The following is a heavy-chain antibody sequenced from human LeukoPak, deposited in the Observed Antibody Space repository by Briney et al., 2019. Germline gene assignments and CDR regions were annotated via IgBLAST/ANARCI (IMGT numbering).Heavy chain of an antibody. CDR2: INAGIGET. CDR1: GYTFTSYS. CDR3: ARDSDTSDWAWVY. Sequence: ASVKVSFKASGYTFTSYSKYTIHWVRQAPGHRLEWMGWINAGIGETRYSQKFQGRVTFTGDTSANTVYMELNSLISEDTAVYYCARDSDTSDWAWVYWGQGTLVTVPS. V-gene: IGHV1-3*01. J-gene: IGHJ4*02. D-gene: IGHD6-19*01.